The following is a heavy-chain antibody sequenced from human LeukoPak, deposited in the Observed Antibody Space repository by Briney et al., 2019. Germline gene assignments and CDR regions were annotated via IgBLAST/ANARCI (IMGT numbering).Heavy chain of an antibody. CDR1: GGTFSSYA. J-gene: IGHJ5*02. Sequence: GASVKVSCKASGGTFSSYAISWVRQAPGQGLEWMGRIIPILGIANYAQKFQGRVTITADKSTSTAYMELSSLGSEDTAVYYCARDPPIAVAATEFDPWGQGTLVTVFS. V-gene: IGHV1-69*04. CDR2: IIPILGIA. CDR3: ARDPPIAVAATEFDP. D-gene: IGHD6-19*01.